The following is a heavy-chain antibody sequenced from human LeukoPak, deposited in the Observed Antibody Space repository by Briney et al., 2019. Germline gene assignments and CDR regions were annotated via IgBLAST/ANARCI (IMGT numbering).Heavy chain of an antibody. J-gene: IGHJ6*02. D-gene: IGHD6-13*01. Sequence: GGSLRLSCAASGFTFSSYAMHWVRQAPGKGLEWVAVISYDGSNKYYADSVKGRFTISRDNSKNTLYLQMNSLRAEDTAVYYCARGGAAGVPDPYYYYGVDVWGQGTTVTVSS. CDR3: ARGGAAGVPDPYYYYGVDV. CDR1: GFTFSSYA. CDR2: ISYDGSNK. V-gene: IGHV3-30-3*01.